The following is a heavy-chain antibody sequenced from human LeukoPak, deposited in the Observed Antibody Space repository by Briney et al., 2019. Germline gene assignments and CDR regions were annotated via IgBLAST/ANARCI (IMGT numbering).Heavy chain of an antibody. CDR3: ARGGSGWFEAFDI. CDR2: INPNSGGT. J-gene: IGHJ3*02. CDR1: GYTFIGYY. Sequence: ASVKVSCKASGYTFIGYYMHWVRQAPGQGLEWMGWINPNSGGTNYAQKFQGRVTMTRDTSISTAYMELSRLRSDDTAVYCCARGGSGWFEAFDIWGQGTMVTVSS. D-gene: IGHD6-19*01. V-gene: IGHV1-2*02.